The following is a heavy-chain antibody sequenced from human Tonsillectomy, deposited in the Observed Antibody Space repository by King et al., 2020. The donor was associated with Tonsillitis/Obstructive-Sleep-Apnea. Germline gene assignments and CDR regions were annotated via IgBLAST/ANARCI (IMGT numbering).Heavy chain of an antibody. J-gene: IGHJ4*02. CDR1: GGSISSYY. CDR3: ATADGRDSYGDPYFDY. D-gene: IGHD5-18*01. Sequence: QLQLQESGPGLVKPSETLSLTCTVSGGSISSYYWSWIRQPPGKGLEWIGYIYYSGSTNYNPSLKSRVTISVDTSKNQFSLKLSSVTAADTAVYYCATADGRDSYGDPYFDYWGQGTLVTVSS. V-gene: IGHV4-59*08. CDR2: IYYSGST.